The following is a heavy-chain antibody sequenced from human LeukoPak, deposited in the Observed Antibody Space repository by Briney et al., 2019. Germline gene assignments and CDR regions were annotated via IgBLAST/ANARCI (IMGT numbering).Heavy chain of an antibody. V-gene: IGHV4-39*07. CDR1: GGSVTSSSYY. Sequence: SETLSLTCSVSGGSVTSSSYYWGWIRQPPEKGLEWIGSIYYTGGTYYSPSLKSRVAISVDTSKNQFSLKVTPATAADTAVYYCARGSWYSSGVWPVFDHWGQGTLITVSS. J-gene: IGHJ4*02. CDR3: ARGSWYSSGVWPVFDH. D-gene: IGHD6-19*01. CDR2: IYYTGGT.